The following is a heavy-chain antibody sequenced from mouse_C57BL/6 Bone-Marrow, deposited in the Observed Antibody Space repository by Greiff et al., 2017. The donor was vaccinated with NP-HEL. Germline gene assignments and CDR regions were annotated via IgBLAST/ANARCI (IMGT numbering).Heavy chain of an antibody. Sequence: EVKLMESGGDLVKPGGSLKLSCAASGFTFSSYGMSWVRQTPDKRLEWVATISSGGSYTYYPDSVKGRFTISRDNAKNTLYLQMSSLKSEDTAMYYCARHHYYDSSYWGQGTTLTVSS. CDR3: ARHHYYDSSY. V-gene: IGHV5-6*01. CDR1: GFTFSSYG. CDR2: ISSGGSYT. J-gene: IGHJ2*01. D-gene: IGHD1-1*01.